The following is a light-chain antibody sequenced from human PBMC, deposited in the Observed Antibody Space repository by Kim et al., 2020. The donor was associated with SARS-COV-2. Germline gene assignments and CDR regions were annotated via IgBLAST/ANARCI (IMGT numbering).Light chain of an antibody. Sequence: YNRVSWYQQPPGTAPKLIIYEVTNRPSGVPDRFSGSKSGNTASLIISRLQAEDEADYYCSSYTSRNIYVFGIGTKVTVL. CDR2: EVT. V-gene: IGLV2-18*02. J-gene: IGLJ1*01. CDR1: YNR. CDR3: SSYTSRNIYV.